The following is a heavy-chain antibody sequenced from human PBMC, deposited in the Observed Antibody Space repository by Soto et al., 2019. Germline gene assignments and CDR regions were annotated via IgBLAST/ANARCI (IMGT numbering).Heavy chain of an antibody. Sequence: QITLKESGPTLVKPTQTLTLTCTFSGFSLSTSEVGVGWFRQPPGKALEWLALIYWDDDKRYSPSLKSRLTTTXXTSKNRVVLTMPNMDPVDTATYYCAHRFDWYYFNYWGQGTLVTVSS. D-gene: IGHD3-9*01. CDR1: GFSLSTSEVG. CDR2: IYWDDDK. CDR3: AHRFDWYYFNY. V-gene: IGHV2-5*02. J-gene: IGHJ4*02.